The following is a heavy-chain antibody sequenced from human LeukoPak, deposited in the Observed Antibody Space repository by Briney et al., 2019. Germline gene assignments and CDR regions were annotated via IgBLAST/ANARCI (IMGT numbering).Heavy chain of an antibody. D-gene: IGHD1-26*01. CDR1: GGSISSGGYY. J-gene: IGHJ4*02. Sequence: SETLSLTCTVSGGSISSGGYYWSWIRQHPGKGPEWIGYIHHGGSTYYNPSLKSRVSISVDTSMNQFSLNLTSVTAADTAIYFCARVVGDYFDYWSQGTLVTVPS. V-gene: IGHV4-31*03. CDR2: IHHGGST. CDR3: ARVVGDYFDY.